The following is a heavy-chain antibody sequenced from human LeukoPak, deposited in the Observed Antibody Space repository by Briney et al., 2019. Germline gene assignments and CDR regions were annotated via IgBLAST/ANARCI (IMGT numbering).Heavy chain of an antibody. V-gene: IGHV4-39*01. CDR3: ARVDTAMVTDY. D-gene: IGHD5-18*01. CDR2: IYYSGST. J-gene: IGHJ4*02. CDR1: GGSISSSSYY. Sequence: PSGTLSLTCTVSGGSISSSSYYWGWIRQPPGKGLEWIGSIYYSGSTYYNPSLKSRVTISVDTSKNQFSLKLSSVTAADTAVYYCARVDTAMVTDYWGQGTLVTVSS.